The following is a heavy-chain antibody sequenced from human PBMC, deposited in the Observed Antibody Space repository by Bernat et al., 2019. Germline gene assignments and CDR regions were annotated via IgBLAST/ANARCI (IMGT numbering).Heavy chain of an antibody. CDR2: ISSSSYT. Sequence: QVQLVESGGGLVKPGGSLRLSCAASGFTFSDYYMSWIRQAPGKGLEWVSYISSSSYTNYSDSVKGRFTISRDNDKNTLYLQINGLRAEDTAVYYCAGSPAQWSAPPDYWGQGTLVTVSS. J-gene: IGHJ4*02. CDR1: GFTFSDYY. CDR3: AGSPAQWSAPPDY. V-gene: IGHV3-11*05. D-gene: IGHD6-19*01.